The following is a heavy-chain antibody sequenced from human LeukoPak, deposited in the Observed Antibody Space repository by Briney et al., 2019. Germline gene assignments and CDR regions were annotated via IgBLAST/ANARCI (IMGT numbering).Heavy chain of an antibody. D-gene: IGHD3-3*01. Sequence: PGGSLRLSCAASGFMFSSYAMSWVRQAPGKGLVWVSIISGSGGSTYYADSVKGRFTISRDNSKNTLYLQMSSLRAEDTAVYYCASAWSGYGPLDYWGQGTLVTVSS. J-gene: IGHJ4*02. CDR2: ISGSGGST. CDR1: GFMFSSYA. CDR3: ASAWSGYGPLDY. V-gene: IGHV3-23*01.